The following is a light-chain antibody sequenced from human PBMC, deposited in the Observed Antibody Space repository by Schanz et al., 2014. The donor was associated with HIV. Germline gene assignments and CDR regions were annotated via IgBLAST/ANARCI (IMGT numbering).Light chain of an antibody. Sequence: QSVLTQPASVSGSPGQSITISCTGTSSDVGSYNLVSWYQQHPGKAPKLMIYDVSKRPSGVPDRFSGSKSGNTASLTISGLQAEDEADYYCCSYAGSYTLVLGGGTKLTVL. V-gene: IGLV2-11*01. CDR1: SSDVGSYNL. CDR2: DVS. J-gene: IGLJ2*01. CDR3: CSYAGSYTLV.